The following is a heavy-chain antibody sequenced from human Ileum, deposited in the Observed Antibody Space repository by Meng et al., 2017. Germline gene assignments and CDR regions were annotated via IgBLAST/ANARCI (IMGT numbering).Heavy chain of an antibody. D-gene: IGHD1-26*01. J-gene: IGHJ5*02. Sequence: QVQLQESGPGLGEPSGTLSLTCAVSGDSVTSSYWWSWVRQPPGKGLAWSGYIFDTGPPSYSPPLRSRLAISMDTSKNQFSLRLTSVSAADTAVYYCAASLDGNRFDPWGQGTLVTVSS. CDR3: AASLDGNRFDP. CDR2: IFDTGPP. V-gene: IGHV4-4*02. CDR1: GDSVTSSYW.